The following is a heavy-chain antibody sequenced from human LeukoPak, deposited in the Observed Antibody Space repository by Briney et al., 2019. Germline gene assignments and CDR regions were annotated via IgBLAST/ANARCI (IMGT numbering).Heavy chain of an antibody. Sequence: SETLSLTCTVSGGSISSYYWSWIRQPPGKGLEWIGYIYYNGGTNYNPSLRSRVTISVDTSKNHFSLRLSSVTAADTAMYYCARAGGVDTAMDANFDYWGQGALVTVSS. J-gene: IGHJ4*02. CDR3: ARAGGVDTAMDANFDY. CDR1: GGSISSYY. CDR2: IYYNGGT. D-gene: IGHD5-18*01. V-gene: IGHV4-59*01.